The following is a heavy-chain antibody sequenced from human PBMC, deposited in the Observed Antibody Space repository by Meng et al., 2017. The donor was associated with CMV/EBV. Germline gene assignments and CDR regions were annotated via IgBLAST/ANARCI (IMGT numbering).Heavy chain of an antibody. CDR1: GGSSRSGGYY. V-gene: IGHV4-31*02. CDR3: ARDQRDSSGYYFDY. J-gene: IGHJ4*02. CDR2: IYYSGST. Sequence: SGGSSRSGGYYWSWIRQHPGKGLEWIGYIYYSGSTYYNPSLKSRVTISVDTSKNQSSLKLSSVTAADTAVYYCARDQRDSSGYYFDYWGQGTLVTVSS. D-gene: IGHD3-22*01.